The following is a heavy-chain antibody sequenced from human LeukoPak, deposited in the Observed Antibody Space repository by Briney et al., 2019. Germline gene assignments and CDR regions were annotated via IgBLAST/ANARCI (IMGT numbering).Heavy chain of an antibody. CDR1: GLTFSSYW. D-gene: IGHD1-14*01. CDR3: AGSNQADDY. V-gene: IGHV3-74*01. J-gene: IGHJ4*02. CDR2: INPGGSSI. Sequence: GVSLRLSCAASGLTFSSYWMHWVRQVPGKGLVWVARINPGGSSITYADSVKGRFTISRDNAKNTLYLQMDSLRAEDTGVYYCAGSNQADDYWGQGTLVTVSS.